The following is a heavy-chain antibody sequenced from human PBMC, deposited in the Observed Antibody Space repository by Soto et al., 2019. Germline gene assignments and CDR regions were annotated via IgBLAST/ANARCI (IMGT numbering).Heavy chain of an antibody. CDR1: GYTLSELS. J-gene: IGHJ6*02. CDR2: FDPEDGRT. V-gene: IGHV1-24*01. CDR3: ATEQVVLFGVVTLDV. Sequence: ASVKVSCKVSGYTLSELSIHWVRQAPGEGLEWLGGFDPEDGRTIYSQKFQGRVTMTEDTSTDTAYMELSSLRSEDTAVYYCATEQVVLFGVVTLDVWGQGTTVTVSS. D-gene: IGHD3-3*01.